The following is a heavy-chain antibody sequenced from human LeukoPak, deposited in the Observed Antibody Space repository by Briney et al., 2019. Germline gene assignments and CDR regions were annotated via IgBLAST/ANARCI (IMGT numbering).Heavy chain of an antibody. CDR1: GFTFSSYS. V-gene: IGHV3-48*01. D-gene: IGHD2-15*01. Sequence: GGSLRLSCAASGFTFSSYSMNWVRQAPGKGLEWVSYISSSSSTIYYADSVKGRFTISRDNAKNSLYLQMNSLRAEDTAVYYCARDWASGYYYMDVWGKGTTVTVSS. J-gene: IGHJ6*03. CDR3: ARDWASGYYYMDV. CDR2: ISSSSSTI.